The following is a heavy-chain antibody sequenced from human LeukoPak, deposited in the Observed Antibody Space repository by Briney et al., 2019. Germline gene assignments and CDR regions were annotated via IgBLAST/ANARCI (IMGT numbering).Heavy chain of an antibody. CDR1: GDSISSYY. V-gene: IGHV4-59*08. CDR2: IYYSGST. CDR3: ARQSRYSYGYTDY. J-gene: IGHJ4*02. D-gene: IGHD5-18*01. Sequence: NASETLSLTCTVSGDSISSYYWSWIRQPPGKGLEWIGYIYYSGSTNYNPSLKSRVTISVDTSKNQFSLKLSSVTAADTAVYYCARQSRYSYGYTDYWGQGTLVTVSS.